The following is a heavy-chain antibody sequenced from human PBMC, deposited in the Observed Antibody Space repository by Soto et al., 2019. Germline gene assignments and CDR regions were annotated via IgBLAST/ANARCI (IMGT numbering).Heavy chain of an antibody. CDR3: ARDYYDSSGYFIDY. D-gene: IGHD3-22*01. V-gene: IGHV4-4*07. J-gene: IGHJ4*02. CDR1: GGSISSYY. Sequence: PSETLFLTCTVSGGSISSYYWSWIRQPAGKGLEWIGRIYTSGSTNYNPSLKSRVTMSVDTSKNQFSLKLSSVTAADTAVYYCARDYYDSSGYFIDYWGQGTLVTVSS. CDR2: IYTSGST.